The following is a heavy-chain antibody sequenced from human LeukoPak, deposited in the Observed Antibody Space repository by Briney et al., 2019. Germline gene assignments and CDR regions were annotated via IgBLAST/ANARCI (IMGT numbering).Heavy chain of an antibody. CDR2: INPNSGGT. CDR1: GYTFTGYY. D-gene: IGHD6-13*01. CDR3: ARFDSSSWYGGSPRDHDAFDI. V-gene: IGHV1-2*02. Sequence: ASVKVSCKASGYTFTGYYMHWVRQAPGQGLEWMGWINPNSGGTNYAQKFQGRVTMTRDTSISTAYMELSRLRSDDTAVYYCARFDSSSWYGGSPRDHDAFDIWGQGTMVTVSS. J-gene: IGHJ3*02.